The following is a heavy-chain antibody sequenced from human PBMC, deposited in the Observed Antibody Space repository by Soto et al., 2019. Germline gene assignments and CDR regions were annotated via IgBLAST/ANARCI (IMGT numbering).Heavy chain of an antibody. V-gene: IGHV1-3*01. J-gene: IGHJ4*02. CDR3: VRDYASDSGVHIDF. CDR1: GYRFTHYV. CDR2: IGAGDGKT. D-gene: IGHD3-22*01. Sequence: QVQLVQSGTEVKKPVASVKVSCKASGYRFTHYVIHWVRQAPGQRLEWMGWIGAGDGKTYYSQNFQVRVTITKDTSASTAYMAFSSLISEDTAVYYCVRDYASDSGVHIDFWGQGTLVTVSS.